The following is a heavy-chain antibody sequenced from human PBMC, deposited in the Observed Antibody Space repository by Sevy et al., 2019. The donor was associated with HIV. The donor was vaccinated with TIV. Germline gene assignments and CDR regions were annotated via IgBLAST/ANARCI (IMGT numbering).Heavy chain of an antibody. CDR2: ISGSGGTT. CDR1: GFTFTNYA. D-gene: IGHD6-19*01. V-gene: IGHV3-23*01. Sequence: GGSLRLSCAASGFTFTNYAMNWVRQAPGKGLEWVSAISGSGGTTYYADSVQGRFTISRDNSKNTLYLQMNSLRAEDTAVYYCAKVQACGIAVEGTAWGVDGWGQGTTVTVSS. J-gene: IGHJ6*02. CDR3: AKVQACGIAVEGTAWGVDG.